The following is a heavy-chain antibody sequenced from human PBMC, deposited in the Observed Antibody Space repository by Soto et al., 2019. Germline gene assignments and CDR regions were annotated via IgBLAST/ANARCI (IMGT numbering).Heavy chain of an antibody. J-gene: IGHJ4*02. V-gene: IGHV4-34*01. CDR3: ATYCSGGSCCSN. Sequence: QVQLQQWGAGLLKPSETLSLTCAVYGGSFSGYYWSWIRQPPGKGLEWIGEINHSGSTNYNPSLKSRVTISVDTSKNQFSLKLSSVTAAYTAVYYCATYCSGGSCCSNWGQGTLVTVSS. CDR1: GGSFSGYY. D-gene: IGHD2-15*01. CDR2: INHSGST.